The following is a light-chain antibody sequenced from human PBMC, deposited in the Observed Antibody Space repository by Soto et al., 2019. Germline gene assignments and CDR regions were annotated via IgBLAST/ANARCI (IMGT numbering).Light chain of an antibody. J-gene: IGKJ3*01. Sequence: EIVLTQSPGTLSLSPGERATLSCRASRSVSSRLAWYQQKPGQAPRLLIYGASTRATGIPARFSGSGSGTEFTLTISSLQSEDFAVYYCQHYNNWPTTFGPGTKVDIK. CDR2: GAS. CDR1: RSVSSR. CDR3: QHYNNWPTT. V-gene: IGKV3-15*01.